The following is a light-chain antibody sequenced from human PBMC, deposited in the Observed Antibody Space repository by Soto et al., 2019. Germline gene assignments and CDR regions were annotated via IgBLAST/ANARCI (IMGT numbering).Light chain of an antibody. CDR2: DAS. Sequence: EIVMTQSPATLSVSPGERATLSCRASQSVSSYLAWYQQKPGQAPRLLIYDASNRATGIPARFSGSGSGTDFTLTISSLEPEDFAVYYCQQRSNWPQFGQGTKVDIK. J-gene: IGKJ1*01. V-gene: IGKV3-11*01. CDR1: QSVSSY. CDR3: QQRSNWPQ.